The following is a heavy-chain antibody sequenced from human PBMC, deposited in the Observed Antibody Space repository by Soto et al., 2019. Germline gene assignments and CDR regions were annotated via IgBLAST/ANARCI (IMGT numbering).Heavy chain of an antibody. D-gene: IGHD6-13*01. CDR1: GYTLTELS. CDR2: FDPEDGET. CDR3: ATGQQQLSTFDY. V-gene: IGHV1-24*01. J-gene: IGHJ4*02. Sequence: ASVKVSYKVSGYTLTELSMHWVRQAPGKGLEWMGGFDPEDGETIYAQKFQGRVTMTEDTSTDTAYMELSSLRSEDTAVYYCATGQQQLSTFDYWGQGTLVTVSS.